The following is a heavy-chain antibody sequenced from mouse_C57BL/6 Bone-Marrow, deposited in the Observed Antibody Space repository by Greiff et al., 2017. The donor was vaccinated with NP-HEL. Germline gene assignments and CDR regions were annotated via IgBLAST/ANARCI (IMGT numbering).Heavy chain of an antibody. J-gene: IGHJ3*01. V-gene: IGHV2-9*01. CDR1: GFSLTSSG. CDR2: IWGGGST. CDR3: SKHRGGYYGSPWFAY. D-gene: IGHD1-1*01. Sequence: VQLQQSGPGLVAPSQSLSITYTVSGFSLTSSGVDWVRQPPGKGLEWLGVIWGGGSTNYNSALMSRLSISKDNSKSQVFLKMNSLQTEDTAMYYFSKHRGGYYGSPWFAYWGQGTLVTVSA.